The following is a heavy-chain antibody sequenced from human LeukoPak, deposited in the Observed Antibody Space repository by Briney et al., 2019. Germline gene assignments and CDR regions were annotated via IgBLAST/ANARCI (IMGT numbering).Heavy chain of an antibody. Sequence: GGSLRLSCAASGFTFSSYGMHWVRQAPGKGLEWVAFIRYDGSNKYYADSVKGRFTISRDNSKNTLYLQMNSLRAEDTAVYYCARVLHKRNYDSSVYYGYWGQGTLVTVSS. J-gene: IGHJ4*02. V-gene: IGHV3-30*02. CDR3: ARVLHKRNYDSSVYYGY. CDR2: IRYDGSNK. CDR1: GFTFSSYG. D-gene: IGHD3-22*01.